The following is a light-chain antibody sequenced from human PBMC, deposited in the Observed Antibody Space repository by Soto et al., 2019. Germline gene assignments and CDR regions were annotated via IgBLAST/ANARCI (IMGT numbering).Light chain of an antibody. CDR1: QSVSST. CDR3: QQYNNWPWT. J-gene: IGKJ1*01. CDR2: GTS. Sequence: EIVMTQSPATLSVSPGERATLSCRASQSVSSTFAWYQQKPGQAPRLLIYGTSARATGIPARFSGSGSGTDFTLTISSLQSEDFAVYYCQQYNNWPWTFGQGTKVDIK. V-gene: IGKV3-15*01.